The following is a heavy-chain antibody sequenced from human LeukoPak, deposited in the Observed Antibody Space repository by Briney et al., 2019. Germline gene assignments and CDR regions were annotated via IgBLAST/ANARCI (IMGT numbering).Heavy chain of an antibody. D-gene: IGHD3-9*01. J-gene: IGHJ4*02. V-gene: IGHV4-59*01. CDR2: IYYSGTT. Sequence: SETLSLTCTVSGGSIGTYSWNWIRQPPGKGLEWIGYIYYSGTTNYNPSLKSRVTISVDTSKNQFSLKLSSVTAADTAVYYCARGAGYYDILTGYIRGYFFDYWGQGILVTVSS. CDR1: GGSIGTYS. CDR3: ARGAGYYDILTGYIRGYFFDY.